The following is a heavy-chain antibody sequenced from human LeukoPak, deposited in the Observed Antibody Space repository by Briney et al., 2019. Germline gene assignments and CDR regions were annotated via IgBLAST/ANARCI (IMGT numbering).Heavy chain of an antibody. CDR2: ISCYNGDT. V-gene: IGHV1-18*01. D-gene: IGHD4-17*01. CDR3: ARGVTTVTADSYFDY. Sequence: ASVKVSCKASGYPFTKFGISWVRQAPGQGLEWMGWISCYNGDTHYAQKLQGRVTLTTDTSTSTAYMELRSLRSDDTAVYYCARGVTTVTADSYFDYWGQGTLVTVSS. CDR1: GYPFTKFG. J-gene: IGHJ4*02.